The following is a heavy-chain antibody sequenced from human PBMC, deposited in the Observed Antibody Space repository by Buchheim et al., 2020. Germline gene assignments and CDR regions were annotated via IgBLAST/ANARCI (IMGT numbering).Heavy chain of an antibody. J-gene: IGHJ4*02. V-gene: IGHV4-31*03. CDR1: GDSISSGDYC. Sequence: QVQLQESGPGLVKPSQTLSLTCTVSGDSISSGDYCCTWVRQHPGKGLEWIGYLYYSGNTYYNPSLKSRVTISLDTSTNQFSLKLSSVTAADTAVYYCARRSTSGNFDYWGQGTL. CDR2: LYYSGNT. CDR3: ARRSTSGNFDY. D-gene: IGHD6-13*01.